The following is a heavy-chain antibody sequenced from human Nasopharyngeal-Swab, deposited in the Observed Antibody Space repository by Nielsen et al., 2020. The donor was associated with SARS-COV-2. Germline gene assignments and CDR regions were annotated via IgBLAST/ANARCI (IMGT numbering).Heavy chain of an antibody. D-gene: IGHD2/OR15-2a*01. V-gene: IGHV3-23*01. Sequence: GGSLRLSCVASGYSFRTYGMSWVRQAPGRGLEWVSAISGSVDISGTGGSTFYADSVKGRFTISRDNSKNTLSLQMNSLRAEDTAVYYCAKDLRGPYFFWGQGTLVTVSS. CDR1: GYSFRTYG. J-gene: IGHJ4*02. CDR2: ISGSVDISGTGGST. CDR3: AKDLRGPYFF.